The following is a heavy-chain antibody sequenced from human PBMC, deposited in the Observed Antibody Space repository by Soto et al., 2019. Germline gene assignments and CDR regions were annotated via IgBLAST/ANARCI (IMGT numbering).Heavy chain of an antibody. V-gene: IGHV4-59*01. J-gene: IGHJ4*02. CDR2: IDFSGSP. Sequence: SETLSLTCTVSGGSISYSYWTWIRQPPGKGLEWIGYIDFSGSPYDNPSLKSRVAISVDTSKSQFSLKLTSVTAADTAVYYCARGHYYFDSWGQGTLVTVSS. CDR1: GGSISYSY. CDR3: ARGHYYFDS. D-gene: IGHD3-10*01.